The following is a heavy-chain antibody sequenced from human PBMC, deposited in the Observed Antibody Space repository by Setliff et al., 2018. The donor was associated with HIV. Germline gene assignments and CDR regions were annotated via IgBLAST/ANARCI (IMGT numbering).Heavy chain of an antibody. CDR1: GYTFTNYY. Sequence: ASVKVSCKASGYTFTNYYMHWVRQAPGQGLEWMGWISPNSDNTNYAQKFQGRVTITRDTSINTAYMELSRLRSDDTAVYYCTRGRIRGDSDYWGQGTLVTVSS. CDR3: TRGRIRGDSDY. D-gene: IGHD7-27*01. J-gene: IGHJ4*02. CDR2: ISPNSDNT. V-gene: IGHV1-2*02.